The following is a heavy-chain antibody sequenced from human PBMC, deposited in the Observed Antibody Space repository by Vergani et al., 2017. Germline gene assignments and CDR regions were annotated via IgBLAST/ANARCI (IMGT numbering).Heavy chain of an antibody. CDR3: ARRVGGRRDGYNKAEPRLDY. CDR1: GFTFSSYA. J-gene: IGHJ4*02. D-gene: IGHD5-24*01. V-gene: IGHV3-30-3*01. Sequence: QVQLVESGGGVVQPGRSLRLSCAASGFTFSSYAMHWVRQAPGKGLEWVAVISYDGSNKYYADPVKGRFTISRDNSKNTLYLQMNSLRAEDTAVYYCARRVGGRRDGYNKAEPRLDYWGQGTLVTVSS. CDR2: ISYDGSNK.